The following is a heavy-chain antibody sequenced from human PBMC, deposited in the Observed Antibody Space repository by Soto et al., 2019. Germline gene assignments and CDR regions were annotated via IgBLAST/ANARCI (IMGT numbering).Heavy chain of an antibody. D-gene: IGHD3-9*01. CDR2: IIPIFGTA. CDR1: GGTFSSYA. V-gene: IGHV1-69*01. Sequence: QVQLVQSGAEVKKPGSSVKVSCKASGGTFSSYAISWVRQAPGQGLEWMGGIIPIFGTANYAQKFQGRVTITADESTSTAYRELSSLRSEDTAVYYCARRYFDWLSRDYYYGMDVWGQGTTVTVSS. J-gene: IGHJ6*02. CDR3: ARRYFDWLSRDYYYGMDV.